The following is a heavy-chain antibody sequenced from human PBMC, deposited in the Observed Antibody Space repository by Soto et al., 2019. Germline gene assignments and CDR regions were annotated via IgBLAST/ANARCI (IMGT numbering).Heavy chain of an antibody. CDR1: GGSISGHY. J-gene: IGHJ6*03. CDR3: ARGPYYDLIWNYYYMDV. Sequence: QVQLQESGPGLVKPSETLSLTCSVSGGSISGHYWSWVRQTPGKGLEWIGYIYYSGGTNYNPSLKNRVTISVDTSKNQFSRRLTSVTAADTAVYYCARGPYYDLIWNYYYMDVWGKGTTVTVSS. CDR2: IYYSGGT. V-gene: IGHV4-59*11. D-gene: IGHD3-16*01.